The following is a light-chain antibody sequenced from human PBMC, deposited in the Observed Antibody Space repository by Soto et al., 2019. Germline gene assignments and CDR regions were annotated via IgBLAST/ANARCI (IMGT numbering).Light chain of an antibody. CDR1: SSNIGSNT. CDR2: IDN. V-gene: IGLV1-44*01. J-gene: IGLJ1*01. CDR3: SSYTNINTRACV. Sequence: QSVLTQPPSASGTPGQRVTISCSGGSSNIGSNTVNWYQQLPGTAPKLFIYIDNQRPSGVPDRFSGSKSGTSASLAISGLQAEDEAEYYCSSYTNINTRACVFGTGTKVTVL.